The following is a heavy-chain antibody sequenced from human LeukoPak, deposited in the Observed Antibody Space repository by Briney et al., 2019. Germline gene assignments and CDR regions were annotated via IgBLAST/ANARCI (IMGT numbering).Heavy chain of an antibody. CDR2: INHSGST. J-gene: IGHJ4*02. CDR1: GGSFSGYY. CDR3: AGDYGDYGVYFDY. Sequence: SETLSLTCAVYGGSFSGYYWSWIRQPPGKGLEWIGEINHSGSTNYNPSLKSRVAISVDTSKNQFSLKLSSVTAADTAVYYCAGDYGDYGVYFDYWGQGTLVTVSS. D-gene: IGHD4-17*01. V-gene: IGHV4-34*01.